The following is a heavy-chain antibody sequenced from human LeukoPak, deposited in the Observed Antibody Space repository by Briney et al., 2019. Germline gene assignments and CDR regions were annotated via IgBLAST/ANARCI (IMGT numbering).Heavy chain of an antibody. V-gene: IGHV1-69*01. Sequence: ASVKVSYKASRGTFSSYAISWVRQAPGQGLEWMGGIIPIVGTANYAQKFQGRLTITADESTSTAYMELSSLRSEDTAVYYCARVRGPLAVAGLMYDYWGQGTLVNVSS. CDR2: IIPIVGTA. CDR3: ARVRGPLAVAGLMYDY. J-gene: IGHJ4*02. D-gene: IGHD6-19*01. CDR1: RGTFSSYA.